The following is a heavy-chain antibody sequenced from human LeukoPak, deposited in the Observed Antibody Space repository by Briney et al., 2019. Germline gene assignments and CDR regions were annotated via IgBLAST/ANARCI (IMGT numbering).Heavy chain of an antibody. J-gene: IGHJ4*02. CDR2: ISGNSGST. V-gene: IGHV3-23*01. CDR3: ARVYLERLTAGYFDH. D-gene: IGHD2-8*01. CDR1: GFSFSSYA. Sequence: GGSLRLSCAASGFSFSSYAMAWVRQAPGKGLEWVSSISGNSGSTYYADSVKGRFTISRDTSKNTLYLQMNSLRDEDSAAYYCARVYLERLTAGYFDHWGQGTWVTVSP.